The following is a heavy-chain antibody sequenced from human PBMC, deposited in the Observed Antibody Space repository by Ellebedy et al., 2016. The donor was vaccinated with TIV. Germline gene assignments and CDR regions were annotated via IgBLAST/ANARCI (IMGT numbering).Heavy chain of an antibody. CDR3: AKLSIAVSYYFDY. J-gene: IGHJ4*02. V-gene: IGHV3-23*01. D-gene: IGHD6-6*01. CDR1: GFTFSDYY. Sequence: GESLKISXAASGFTFSDYYMSWIRQAPGKGLEWVSAISGSGGSTYYADSVKGRFTISRDNSKNTLYLQMNSLRAEDTAVYYCAKLSIAVSYYFDYWGQGTLVTVSS. CDR2: ISGSGGST.